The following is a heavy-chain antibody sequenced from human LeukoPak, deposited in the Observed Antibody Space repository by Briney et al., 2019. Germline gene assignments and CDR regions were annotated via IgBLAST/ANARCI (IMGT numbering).Heavy chain of an antibody. CDR3: ARTILPAQNAGAFDI. V-gene: IGHV4-59*12. J-gene: IGHJ3*02. Sequence: SETLSLTCTVSGGSISSYYWSWIRQPPGKGLEWIGYIYYSGSTNYNPSLRGQLTMSLDTSQNQFSLRLTSVTAADTAVYYCARTILPAQNAGAFDIWGPGTMVTVAS. D-gene: IGHD2-2*01. CDR2: IYYSGST. CDR1: GGSISSYY.